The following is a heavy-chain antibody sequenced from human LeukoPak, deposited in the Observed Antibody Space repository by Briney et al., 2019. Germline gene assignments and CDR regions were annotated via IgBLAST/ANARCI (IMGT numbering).Heavy chain of an antibody. CDR2: INPNSGGT. V-gene: IGHV1-2*02. CDR3: ARAGPGGSYWSYYYYMDV. Sequence: ASVKVSCKASGYTFTGYYIHWVRQAPGQGLEWMGWINPNSGGTNYAQKFQGRVTMTRDTSISTAYMELSRLRSGDTAVYYCARAGPGGSYWSYYYYMDVWGKGTTVTVSS. CDR1: GYTFTGYY. J-gene: IGHJ6*03. D-gene: IGHD1-26*01.